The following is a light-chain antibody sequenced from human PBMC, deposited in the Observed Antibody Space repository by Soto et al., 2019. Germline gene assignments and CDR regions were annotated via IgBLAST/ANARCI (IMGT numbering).Light chain of an antibody. CDR3: SSYTSSSSVV. CDR2: DVS. J-gene: IGLJ2*01. Sequence: QSALTQPASVSGSPGQSITISCTGTSSDVGGYNYVSWYQKHPGKAPKLMIYDVSYRPSGVSDRFSGSKSGNTASLTISGLQAEDEADYYCSSYTSSSSVVFGGGTKVTVL. CDR1: SSDVGGYNY. V-gene: IGLV2-14*01.